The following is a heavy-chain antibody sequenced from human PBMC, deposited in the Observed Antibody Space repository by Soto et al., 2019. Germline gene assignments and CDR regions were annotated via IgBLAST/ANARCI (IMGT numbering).Heavy chain of an antibody. CDR1: GYTFTSYG. J-gene: IGHJ4*02. D-gene: IGHD1-1*01. CDR2: ISAYNGNT. CDR3: ARGQKLFQAGRFDY. V-gene: IGHV1-18*01. Sequence: GASVKVSCKASGYTFTSYGITWVRQAPGQGLEWMGWISAYNGNTNYAQRLQGRVTMTTDTSTTTAYMELRSLRSDDTAVYYCARGQKLFQAGRFDYWGQGTLVTVSS.